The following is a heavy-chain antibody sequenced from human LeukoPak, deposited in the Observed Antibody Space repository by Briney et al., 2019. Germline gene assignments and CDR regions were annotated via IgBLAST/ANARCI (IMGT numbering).Heavy chain of an antibody. CDR3: AKGGRRYYSGQYYFDY. J-gene: IGHJ4*02. CDR2: ISGSGGST. Sequence: GGSLRLSCAASGLTFSSYGMSWVRQAPGKGLEWVSIISGSGGSTDYADSVKGRFTISRDNSKNTLYLQMNSLRAEDTAVYYCAKGGRRYYSGQYYFDYWGQGTLVAVSS. D-gene: IGHD6-25*01. V-gene: IGHV3-23*01. CDR1: GLTFSSYG.